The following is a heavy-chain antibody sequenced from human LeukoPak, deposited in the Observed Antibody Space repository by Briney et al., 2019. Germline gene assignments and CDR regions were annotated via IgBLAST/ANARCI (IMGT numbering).Heavy chain of an antibody. CDR1: GYTFTSYY. J-gene: IGHJ6*02. Sequence: GASVKVSCKASGYTFTSYYMDWVRQAPGQGLEWMGIINPSGGSTSYAQKFQGRVTMTRDTSTSTVYMELSSLRCEDTAVYHCAMERRLIDYYYGMDVWGQGTTVTVSS. CDR3: AMERRLIDYYYGMDV. D-gene: IGHD1-1*01. CDR2: INPSGGST. V-gene: IGHV1-46*01.